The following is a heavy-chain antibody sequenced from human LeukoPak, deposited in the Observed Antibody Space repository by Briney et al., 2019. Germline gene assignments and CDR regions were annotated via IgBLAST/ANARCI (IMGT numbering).Heavy chain of an antibody. Sequence: PGGSLRPSCAASGFTFSSYAMSWVRQAPGKGLEWVSAISGSGGSTYYADSVKGRFTISRDNSKNTLYLQMNSLRAEDTAVFYCARESGAAKIGQMLNYWGQGTLVTVSS. CDR3: ARESGAAKIGQMLNY. V-gene: IGHV3-23*01. CDR1: GFTFSSYA. D-gene: IGHD3-10*02. CDR2: ISGSGGST. J-gene: IGHJ4*02.